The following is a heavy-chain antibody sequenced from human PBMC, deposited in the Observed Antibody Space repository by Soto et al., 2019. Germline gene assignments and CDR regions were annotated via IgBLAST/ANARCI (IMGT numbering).Heavy chain of an antibody. D-gene: IGHD3-10*01. CDR3: AHSPAPRVYFQH. Sequence: SGLRGEPTQTLTLTCVFSGFSLNTGGVTVGWIRQPPGKALEWVALIYWDDGKRYSPSLKSRLTITKETSRNQVVLTMTNVDPEDTATYFCAHSPAPRVYFQHWGEGTLVTVSS. CDR1: GFSLNTGGVT. V-gene: IGHV2-5*02. CDR2: IYWDDGK. J-gene: IGHJ1*01.